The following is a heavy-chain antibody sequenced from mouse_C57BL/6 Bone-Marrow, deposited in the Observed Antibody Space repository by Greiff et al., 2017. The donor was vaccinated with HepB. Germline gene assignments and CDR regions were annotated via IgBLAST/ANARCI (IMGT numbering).Heavy chain of an antibody. Sequence: QVQLQQPGAELVRPGTSVKLSCKASGYTFTSYWMHWVKQRPGQGLEWIGVIDPSDSYTNYNQKFKGKATLTVDPSSSTAYMQLSSLTSEDSAVYYCARTLLRVAMDYWGQGTSVTVSS. D-gene: IGHD1-2*01. CDR2: IDPSDSYT. CDR3: ARTLLRVAMDY. J-gene: IGHJ4*01. CDR1: GYTFTSYW. V-gene: IGHV1-59*01.